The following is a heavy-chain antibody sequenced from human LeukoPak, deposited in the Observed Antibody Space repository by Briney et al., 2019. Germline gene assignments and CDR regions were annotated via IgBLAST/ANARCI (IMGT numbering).Heavy chain of an antibody. J-gene: IGHJ4*02. CDR2: ISYDGSNK. CDR3: ARVYCGGDCYVGGYFDY. D-gene: IGHD2-21*02. V-gene: IGHV3-30-3*01. CDR1: GFTFSSYA. Sequence: GGSLRLSCAASGFTFSSYAMHWVRQAPGKGLEWVAVISYDGSNKYYADSVKGRFTISRDNSKNTLYLQMNSLRAEDTAVYYCARVYCGGDCYVGGYFDYWGQGTLVTVSS.